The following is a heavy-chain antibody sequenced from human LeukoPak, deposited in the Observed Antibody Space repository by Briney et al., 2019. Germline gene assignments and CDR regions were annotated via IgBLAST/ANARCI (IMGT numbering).Heavy chain of an antibody. Sequence: ASATLSCEASGYNSTNYDISWVRQAAGQGLEWMGWMDPKSGNTVYAQNFQGRVTMTRDTSICTAYMEISRLKYEGSAIYYCARSRWGGSSTDAFDIWGQGRMVTV. CDR1: GYNSTNYD. J-gene: IGHJ3*02. CDR2: MDPKSGNT. V-gene: IGHV1-8*01. CDR3: ARSRWGGSSTDAFDI. D-gene: IGHD3-16*01.